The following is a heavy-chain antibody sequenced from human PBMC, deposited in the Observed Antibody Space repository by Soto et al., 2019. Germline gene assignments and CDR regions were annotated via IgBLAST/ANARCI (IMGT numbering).Heavy chain of an antibody. CDR1: GYTFSRYY. D-gene: IGHD3-10*01. V-gene: IGHV1-46*01. CDR3: ARDQDGSGSYYFNWFDP. Sequence: ASVKVSCKASGYTFSRYYLHWVRQAPGQGLEWMGIINPSGGSTSYTQKFQGRVTLTRDTSTSTAYMELSSLKSEDTAVYYCARDQDGSGSYYFNWFDPWGQGTLVTVSS. J-gene: IGHJ5*02. CDR2: INPSGGST.